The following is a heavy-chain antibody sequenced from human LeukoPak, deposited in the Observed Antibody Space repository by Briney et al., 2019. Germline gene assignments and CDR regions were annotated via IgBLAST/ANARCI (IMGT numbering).Heavy chain of an antibody. D-gene: IGHD6-13*01. CDR3: ALYSSTWY. V-gene: IGHV1-46*01. CDR1: GYTFTTYY. J-gene: IGHJ4*02. CDR2: INPTVGST. Sequence: GASVKVSCKASGYTFTTYYIHWVRQAPGQGLEWRGIINPTVGSTTYATKSQGRVTMTRDTSTSTVFMEMNSLRSEDTAVYYCALYSSTWYWGQGTLVTVSS.